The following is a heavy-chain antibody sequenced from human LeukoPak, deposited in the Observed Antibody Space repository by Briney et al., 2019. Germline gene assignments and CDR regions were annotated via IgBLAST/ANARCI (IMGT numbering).Heavy chain of an antibody. Sequence: GESLKISCKGSGYSFTSYWIGWVRQMPGKGLEWMGIIYPGDSDTRYSPSFQGQVTISADESISTAYLQWSSLKASDTAMYYCATLRDYYDSGGYYYVPYGAFDIWGQGTMVTVSS. V-gene: IGHV5-51*01. CDR1: GYSFTSYW. D-gene: IGHD3-22*01. CDR2: IYPGDSDT. J-gene: IGHJ3*02. CDR3: ATLRDYYDSGGYYYVPYGAFDI.